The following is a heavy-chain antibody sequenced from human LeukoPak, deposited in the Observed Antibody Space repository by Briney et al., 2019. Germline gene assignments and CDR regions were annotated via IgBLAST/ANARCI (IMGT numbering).Heavy chain of an antibody. D-gene: IGHD3-3*02. Sequence: GASVKVSCKDSVYAFTVTSMRWVRQAPGQGLEWMGWINPNSGGTNYAQKFQGRVTMTRDTSISTAYMELSRLRSDDTPVYYYSIDQGKHFVLYCFDYWGQGTLVTVSS. CDR3: SIDQGKHFVLYCFDY. J-gene: IGHJ4*02. CDR2: INPNSGGT. V-gene: IGHV1-2*02. CDR1: VYAFTVTS.